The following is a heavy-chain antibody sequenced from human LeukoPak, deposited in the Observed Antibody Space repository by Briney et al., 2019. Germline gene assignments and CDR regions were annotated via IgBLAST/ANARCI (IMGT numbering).Heavy chain of an antibody. J-gene: IGHJ6*02. D-gene: IGHD3-22*01. Sequence: GGSLRLSCAASGFTFSSYAMSWVRQAPGKGLEWVSAISGSGGSTYYADSVKGRFTISRDNSKNTLYLQMNSLRAEDTAVYYCAKDRTLTTMIVLVDTPPPYYYGMDVWGQGTTVTVSS. CDR3: AKDRTLTTMIVLVDTPPPYYYGMDV. CDR1: GFTFSSYA. CDR2: ISGSGGST. V-gene: IGHV3-23*01.